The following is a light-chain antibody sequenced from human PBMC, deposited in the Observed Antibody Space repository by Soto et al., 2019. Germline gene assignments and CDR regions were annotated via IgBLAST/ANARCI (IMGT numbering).Light chain of an antibody. CDR1: QSIGTN. Sequence: EILMTQSPATLSVSPGERATLXCRAIQSIGTNVAWYQQKTGEAPRLLISGASSRATGIQERLSGSGSGKDFTLNISRLEPEDFAVYYCYQYGSSPRWTFGQGTKVDIK. V-gene: IGKV3-20*01. J-gene: IGKJ1*01. CDR3: YQYGSSPRWT. CDR2: GAS.